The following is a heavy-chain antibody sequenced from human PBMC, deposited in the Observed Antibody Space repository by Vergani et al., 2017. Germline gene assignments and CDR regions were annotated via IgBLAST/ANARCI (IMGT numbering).Heavy chain of an antibody. D-gene: IGHD1-26*01. CDR3: ARVPFTISKWELPTYDDGMDV. CDR1: GFTFSSYW. CDR2: IKQDGSEK. Sequence: EVQLVESGGGLVQPGGSLRLSCAASGFTFSSYWMSWVRQAPGKGLEWVANIKQDGSEKYYVDSVKGRFTISRDNAKNSLYLQMNSLRAEDTAVYYCARVPFTISKWELPTYDDGMDVWGQGTTVTVSS. V-gene: IGHV3-7*03. J-gene: IGHJ6*02.